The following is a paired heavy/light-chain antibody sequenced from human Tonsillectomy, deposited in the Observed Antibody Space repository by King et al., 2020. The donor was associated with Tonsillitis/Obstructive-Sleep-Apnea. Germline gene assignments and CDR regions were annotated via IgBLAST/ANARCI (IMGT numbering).Light chain of an antibody. J-gene: IGKJ1*01. Sequence: EIVLTQSPATLSLSPGERATLSCRASQSVSAYLAWYQQKPGQAPRLLIYDASNRATDIPARFSGSGSGTDFTLTISSLEPEDFVVYYCQQRSNWPWTFGQGTKVEIK. CDR3: QQRSNWPWT. V-gene: IGKV3-11*01. CDR1: QSVSAY. CDR2: DAS.
Heavy chain of an antibody. V-gene: IGHV3-30*01. CDR1: GFAFSSYA. CDR3: ARGGDHRYFDY. Sequence: QVRLVESGGGVVRPGRSLRLPCAASGFAFSSYAMHWVRQAPGKGLEWVALISYEGSDKYYADSVKGRFTISRDNSKNTLYLQMNSLRAEDTAVYYCARGGDHRYFDYWGQGTLVTVSS. CDR2: ISYEGSDK. D-gene: IGHD3-16*01. J-gene: IGHJ4*02.